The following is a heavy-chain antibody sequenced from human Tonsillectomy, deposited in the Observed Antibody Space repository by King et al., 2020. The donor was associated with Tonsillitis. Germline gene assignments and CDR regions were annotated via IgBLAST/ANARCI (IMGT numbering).Heavy chain of an antibody. J-gene: IGHJ5*02. CDR2: VYYTGST. V-gene: IGHV4-59*08. D-gene: IGHD3-16*01. CDR3: ASGGEDPQGSPSAGYNWFDP. Sequence: QLQESGPGLVKPSETLSLTCTVSGGSMSGQYWSWIRQPPGKGLEWIGYVYYTGSTNYSPSLKSRVTISADTSKNQFSLELSSLTAADPAVYYCASGGEDPQGSPSAGYNWFDPWGQGTLVTVSA. CDR1: GGSMSGQY.